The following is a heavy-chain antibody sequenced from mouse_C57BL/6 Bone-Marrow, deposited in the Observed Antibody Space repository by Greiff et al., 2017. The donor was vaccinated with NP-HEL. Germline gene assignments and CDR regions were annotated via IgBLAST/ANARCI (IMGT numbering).Heavy chain of an antibody. J-gene: IGHJ4*01. CDR1: GYTFTGYW. V-gene: IGHV1-9*01. D-gene: IGHD2-1*01. CDR2: ILPGSGST. Sequence: QVQLQQSGAELMKPGASVKLSCKATGYTFTGYWIEWVKQRPGHGLEWIGEILPGSGSTNYNEKFKGKATFTADTSSNTAYMQLSSLTTEDSAIYYCAREEVRAPYGNYDYAMDYWGQGTSVTVSS. CDR3: AREEVRAPYGNYDYAMDY.